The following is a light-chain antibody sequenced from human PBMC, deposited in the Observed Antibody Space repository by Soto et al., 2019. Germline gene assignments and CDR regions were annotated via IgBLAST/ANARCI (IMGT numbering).Light chain of an antibody. Sequence: QSVLTQPASVSGSPGQSITISCTGSNSDVGIYKYVSWYQQHPGKVPKLIIYEVTNRPSGVSNRFSGSKSGNTASLTISGLQAEDEADYYCSSYTTSSTRVFGTGTKVTVL. CDR1: NSDVGIYKY. V-gene: IGLV2-14*01. J-gene: IGLJ1*01. CDR2: EVT. CDR3: SSYTTSSTRV.